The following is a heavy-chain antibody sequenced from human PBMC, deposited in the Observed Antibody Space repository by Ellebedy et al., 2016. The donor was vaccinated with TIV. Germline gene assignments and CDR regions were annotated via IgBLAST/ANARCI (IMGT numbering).Heavy chain of an antibody. J-gene: IGHJ6*02. V-gene: IGHV3-74*01. D-gene: IGHD5-12*01. CDR1: GVTFSGYW. CDR3: GSSWRGYSGLYMDV. CDR2: ITIDGSST. Sequence: GESLKISCAASGVTFSGYWMHWVRQAPGKGLVWVSRITIDGSSTNYADSVKGRFTISSDNAKNTLYLQINRLRVEDTAVYYGGSSWRGYSGLYMDVWGQGTTVTVSS.